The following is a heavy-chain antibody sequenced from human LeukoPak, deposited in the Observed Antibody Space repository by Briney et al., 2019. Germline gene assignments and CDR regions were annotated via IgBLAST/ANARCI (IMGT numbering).Heavy chain of an antibody. D-gene: IGHD3/OR15-3a*01. CDR2: IYYSGST. CDR3: ARVPFLDWLSPSYYYTDV. J-gene: IGHJ6*03. Sequence: PSETLSLTCTVSGGSISSYYWSWIRQPPGKGLEWIGYIYYSGSTNYNPSLKSRVTISVETSKNQFSLKLTSVTAADTAVYYCARVPFLDWLSPSYYYTDVSGKGTTVTVSS. CDR1: GGSISSYY. V-gene: IGHV4-59*01.